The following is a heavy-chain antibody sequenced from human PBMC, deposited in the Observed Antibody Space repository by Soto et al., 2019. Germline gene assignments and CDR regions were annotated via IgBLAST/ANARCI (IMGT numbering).Heavy chain of an antibody. Sequence: QVQLRESGPGLVRPSETLSLTCTVSGASISDSYWSWIRQPAGKGLEWIGRIQVSGTTYYNSFLKSRATMSVDTSKNQFSLNLTSVTAADTTLYYCVRDPGIRMSADFDPWGQGALVLVSS. CDR3: VRDPGIRMSADFDP. CDR1: GASISDSY. CDR2: IQVSGTT. J-gene: IGHJ5*02. V-gene: IGHV4-4*07.